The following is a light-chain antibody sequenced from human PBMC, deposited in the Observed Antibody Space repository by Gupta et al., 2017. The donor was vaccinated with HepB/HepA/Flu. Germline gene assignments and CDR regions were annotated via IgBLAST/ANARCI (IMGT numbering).Light chain of an antibody. J-gene: IGLJ2*01. CDR2: QDK. Sequence: SHALTQPPSVSVYPGQTDSSNCAVDKLDDKFVSWYQQRPGQSPVWLNYQDKKRPSGIPERFSATNSATTATLTTSGTQAVEEADYYCQAADSSGDNVVFGGGTKLTVL. CDR1: KLDDKF. CDR3: QAADSSGDNVV. V-gene: IGLV3-1*01.